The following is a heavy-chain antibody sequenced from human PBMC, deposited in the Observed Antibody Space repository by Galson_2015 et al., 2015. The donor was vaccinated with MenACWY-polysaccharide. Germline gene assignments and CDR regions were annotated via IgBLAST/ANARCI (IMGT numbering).Heavy chain of an antibody. CDR2: ISWKSITM. Sequence: SLRLSCAASGFRFEDYAMHWVRQAPGKGLEWVTGISWKSITMGQADAVKGRSTISRDNAKSSIYLQMNSLEPEDTAVYYCVKGLTSIPGIAAGGFDSWGQGTLVTVSS. J-gene: IGHJ4*02. CDR1: GFRFEDYA. V-gene: IGHV3-9*01. D-gene: IGHD6-13*01. CDR3: VKGLTSIPGIAAGGFDS.